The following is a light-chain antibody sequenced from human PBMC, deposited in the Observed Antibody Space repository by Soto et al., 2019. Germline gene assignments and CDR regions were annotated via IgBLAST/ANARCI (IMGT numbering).Light chain of an antibody. J-gene: IGLJ1*01. CDR1: SGHSNYV. CDR3: QTWGTGIHV. CDR2: VDSDGSH. Sequence: QLVLTQSPSASASLGASVKLTCTLSSGHSNYVIAWHQQQPEKGPRYLMKVDSDGSHNKADGIPDRFSGSSSGAERYLTISSLQSEDEADYYCQTWGTGIHVFGTGTKVTVL. V-gene: IGLV4-69*01.